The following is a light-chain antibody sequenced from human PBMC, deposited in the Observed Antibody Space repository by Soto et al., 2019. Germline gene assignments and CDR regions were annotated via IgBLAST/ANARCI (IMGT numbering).Light chain of an antibody. CDR3: QQYNSYSRT. CDR2: DAS. V-gene: IGKV1-5*01. Sequence: DIQMTQSPSTLSASVRDKVTITCRASQSISSWLAWYQQKPGKAPKLLIYDASSLESGVPSRFSGSGSGTEFTLTISSLQPDDFATYYCQQYNSYSRTFGQGTKWIS. J-gene: IGKJ1*01. CDR1: QSISSW.